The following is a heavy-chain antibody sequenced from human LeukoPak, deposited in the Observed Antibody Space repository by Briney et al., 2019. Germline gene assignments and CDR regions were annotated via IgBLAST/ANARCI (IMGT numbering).Heavy chain of an antibody. Sequence: SETLSLTCAVYSGSFSGYYWSWIRQPPGKGLEWIGEINHSGSTNYNPSLKSRVTISVDTSKNQFSLKLSSVTAADTAVYYCARGGGGYSYGYGEEFDYWGQGTLVTVSS. CDR1: SGSFSGYY. J-gene: IGHJ4*02. V-gene: IGHV4-34*01. CDR2: INHSGST. D-gene: IGHD5-18*01. CDR3: ARGGGGYSYGYGEEFDY.